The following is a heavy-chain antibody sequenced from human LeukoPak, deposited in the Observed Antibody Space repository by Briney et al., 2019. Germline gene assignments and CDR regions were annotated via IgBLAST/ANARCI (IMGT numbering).Heavy chain of an antibody. CDR3: AREPRLGSSWYGPFDY. V-gene: IGHV1-2*02. D-gene: IGHD6-13*01. CDR2: INPNSGGT. CDR1: GYTFTGYY. Sequence: GASVKVSCKASGYTFTGYYMHWVRQAPGQGLEWMGWINPNSGGTNYAQKFQGRVTMTRDTSISTAYMELSRLRSDDTAVYYCAREPRLGSSWYGPFDYWGQGTLVTVSS. J-gene: IGHJ4*02.